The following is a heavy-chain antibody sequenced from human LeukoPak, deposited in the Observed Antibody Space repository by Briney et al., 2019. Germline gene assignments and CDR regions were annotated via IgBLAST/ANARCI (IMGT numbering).Heavy chain of an antibody. J-gene: IGHJ4*02. CDR2: ISAYNGNT. D-gene: IGHD3-10*01. Sequence: ASVQVSCQASGYTFTSYAMNWVRQAPGQGLEWMGWISAYNGNTNYAQKLQGRVTMTTDTSTSTAYMELRSLRSDDTAVYYCARVSPYYYGSGSYYIRDGYWGQGTLVTVSS. CDR1: GYTFTSYA. V-gene: IGHV1-18*01. CDR3: ARVSPYYYGSGSYYIRDGY.